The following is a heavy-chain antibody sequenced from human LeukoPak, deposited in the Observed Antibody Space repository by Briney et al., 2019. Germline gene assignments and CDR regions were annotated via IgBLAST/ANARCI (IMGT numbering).Heavy chain of an antibody. J-gene: IGHJ4*02. Sequence: GGSLRLSCAVSGFPFTNYWMSWVRQAPGKGPEWVANIKEDGSVMYYVDSLKGRFTISRDSAQNSLYLQMNSLRVEDTAVYFCARDLWGSYSTGSYLDYWGQGALVTASS. CDR3: ARDLWGSYSTGSYLDY. D-gene: IGHD6-19*01. CDR1: GFPFTNYW. CDR2: IKEDGSVM. V-gene: IGHV3-7*01.